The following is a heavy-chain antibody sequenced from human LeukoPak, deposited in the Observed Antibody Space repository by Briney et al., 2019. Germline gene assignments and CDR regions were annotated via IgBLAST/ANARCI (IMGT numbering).Heavy chain of an antibody. CDR2: IYHSGST. D-gene: IGHD6-19*01. J-gene: IGHJ4*02. CDR3: ARGFYDIAVAGTDY. V-gene: IGHV4-30-2*01. CDR1: GGSISSGGYY. Sequence: TASETLSLTCTVSGGSISSGGYYWSWIRQPPGKGLEWIGYIYHSGSTYYNPSLKSRVTISVDRSKNQFSLKLSSVTAADTAVYYCARGFYDIAVAGTDYWGQGTLVTVSS.